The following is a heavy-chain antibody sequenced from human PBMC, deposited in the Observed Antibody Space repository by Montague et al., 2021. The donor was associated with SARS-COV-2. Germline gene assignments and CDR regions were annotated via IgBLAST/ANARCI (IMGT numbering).Heavy chain of an antibody. CDR2: ISSSGSSI. J-gene: IGHJ4*02. V-gene: IGHV3-48*03. Sequence: SLSLSCAASGFTFSSYEMNWVRQAPGKGLVWVSYISSSGSSIYYADSVKGRFTISRDNAKNSLYLQMNSLRAEDTAVYYCAREGYYDSSGYPLSYWGQGTLVTVSS. CDR1: GFTFSSYE. CDR3: AREGYYDSSGYPLSY. D-gene: IGHD3-22*01.